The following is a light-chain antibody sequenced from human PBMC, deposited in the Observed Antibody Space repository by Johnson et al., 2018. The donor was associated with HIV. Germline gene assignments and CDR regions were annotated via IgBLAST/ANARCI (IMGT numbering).Light chain of an antibody. CDR2: D. J-gene: IGLJ1*01. V-gene: IGLV1-40*01. Sequence: QSVLTQPPSMSAAPGQRVTISCSGSSSNIGNNYVSWYQQVPGAAPKLLIYDNRPSGVPERFSGSKSGTSASLAITGLQAEDEADYYCQSYDNALSGSKVFGTGTEVTVL. CDR1: SSNIGNNYV. CDR3: QSYDNALSGSKV.